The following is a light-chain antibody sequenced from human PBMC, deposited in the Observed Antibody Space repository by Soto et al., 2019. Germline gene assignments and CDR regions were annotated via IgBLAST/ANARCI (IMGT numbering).Light chain of an antibody. J-gene: IGLJ7*01. CDR3: QSYDSSLRGSTV. CDR1: SSNIGAGYD. Sequence: QSALTQPPSVSGAPGQRVTISCTGSSSNIGAGYDVHWYQQLPGTAPKLLIYGNSNRPSGVPDRFSGSKSGTSASLAITGLQAEDEADYYCQSYDSSLRGSTVFGGGTQLTVL. CDR2: GNS. V-gene: IGLV1-40*01.